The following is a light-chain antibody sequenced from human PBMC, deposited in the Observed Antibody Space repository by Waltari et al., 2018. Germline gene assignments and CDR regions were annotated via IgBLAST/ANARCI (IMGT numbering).Light chain of an antibody. J-gene: IGLJ2*01. CDR1: SDDVGRYKF. CDR3: SSHTTSSTLV. CDR2: DVT. Sequence: QSALTQPASVSGSPGQSITIPCPGSSDDVGRYKFVSWYQQHPGKVPKLLIFDVTDRPSGVSDRFSGSNSGNTASLTISGLQPEDEADYYCSSHTTSSTLVFGGGTRVTVL. V-gene: IGLV2-14*03.